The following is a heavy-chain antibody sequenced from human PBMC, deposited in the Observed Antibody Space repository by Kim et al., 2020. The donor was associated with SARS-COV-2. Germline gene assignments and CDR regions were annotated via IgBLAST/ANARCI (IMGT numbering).Heavy chain of an antibody. Sequence: GGSLRLSCAASGFTFSSYWMSWVRQAPGKGLEWVANIKQDGSEKYYVDSVKGRFTISRDNAKNSLYLQMNSLRAEDTAVYYCARDLYYDYVWGSPYFDYWGQGTLVTVSS. CDR2: IKQDGSEK. V-gene: IGHV3-7*01. CDR3: ARDLYYDYVWGSPYFDY. D-gene: IGHD3-16*01. J-gene: IGHJ4*02. CDR1: GFTFSSYW.